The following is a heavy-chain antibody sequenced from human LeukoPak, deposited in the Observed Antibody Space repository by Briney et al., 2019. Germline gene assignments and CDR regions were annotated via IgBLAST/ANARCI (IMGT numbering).Heavy chain of an antibody. CDR1: GGSISSGSYY. V-gene: IGHV4-61*02. CDR2: IYTSGST. Sequence: PSQTLSLTCTVSGGSISSGSYYWSWIRQPAGKGLEWIRRIYTSGSTNYNPSLKSRVTISVDTSKNQFSLKLSSVTAADTAVYYCARGLAVVRGVIIFDYWGQGTLVTVSS. D-gene: IGHD3-10*01. CDR3: ARGLAVVRGVIIFDY. J-gene: IGHJ4*02.